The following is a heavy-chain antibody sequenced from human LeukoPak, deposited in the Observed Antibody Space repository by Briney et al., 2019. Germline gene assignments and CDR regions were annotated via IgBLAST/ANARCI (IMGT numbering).Heavy chain of an antibody. D-gene: IGHD1-26*01. J-gene: IGHJ6*02. CDR3: ARYYNLDV. Sequence: MSWGRQAPGXGVEWGSAVTGSGVTTIYADSVRGGFTISRENSKNTLYLQMNSLRAEDTAVYYCARYYNLDVWGQGTTVTVSS. V-gene: IGHV3-23*01. CDR2: VTGSGVTT.